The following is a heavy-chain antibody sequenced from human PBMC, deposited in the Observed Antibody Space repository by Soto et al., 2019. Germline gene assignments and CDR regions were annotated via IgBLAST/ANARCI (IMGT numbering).Heavy chain of an antibody. CDR1: GGTFSNDI. J-gene: IGHJ4*02. CDR2: IIPLLDIT. V-gene: IGHV1-69*08. Sequence: QVQVVQSGAEVKKPGSSVKVSCKASGGTFSNDIITWVRQAPGQGLEWMGRIIPLLDITNYAQKFQGRVTITADKSTXTXXMELNSLRSEDTAVYYCVRDSPIGSTYSGYDGIDYWGQGTLVTVSS. D-gene: IGHD5-12*01. CDR3: VRDSPIGSTYSGYDGIDY.